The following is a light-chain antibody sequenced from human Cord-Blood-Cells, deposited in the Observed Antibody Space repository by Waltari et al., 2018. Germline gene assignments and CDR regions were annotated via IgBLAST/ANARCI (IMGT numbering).Light chain of an antibody. Sequence: DIQMTQSPSSLSASVGDRVTITCRASQSISSSLNWYQQKPGKAPKPLIYAASSLQSGVPSRFSGSGSGTDFTLTISSLQPEDFATYYCQQSYSTPFTFGPGTKVDIK. CDR3: QQSYSTPFT. V-gene: IGKV1-39*01. CDR2: AAS. CDR1: QSISSS. J-gene: IGKJ3*01.